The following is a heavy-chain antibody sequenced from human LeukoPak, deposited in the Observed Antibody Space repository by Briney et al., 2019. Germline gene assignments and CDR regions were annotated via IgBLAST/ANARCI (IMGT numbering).Heavy chain of an antibody. CDR1: GYTFTSYG. J-gene: IGHJ4*02. Sequence: WASVKVSCKASGYTFTSYGISWVRQAPGQGLEWMGWISAYNGNTNYAQKLQGRVTMTTDTSTSTAYMELRSLRSDDTAVYYCARVQDCGGDCYFSYFDYWGQGTLVTVSS. CDR2: ISAYNGNT. CDR3: ARVQDCGGDCYFSYFDY. D-gene: IGHD2-21*02. V-gene: IGHV1-18*01.